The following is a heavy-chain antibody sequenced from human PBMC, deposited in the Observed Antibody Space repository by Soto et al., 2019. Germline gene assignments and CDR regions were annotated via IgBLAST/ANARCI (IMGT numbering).Heavy chain of an antibody. D-gene: IGHD2-2*01. J-gene: IGHJ5*02. Sequence: ASVKVSCKASGYIFINYGITWVRQAPGQGLEWMGWISGYNGNTKYADKLQGRVTMSTDTSTTTAYMELRSLRSDDTAVYYCARDEVPAANWLDRWGQGTLVTVSS. CDR3: ARDEVPAANWLDR. V-gene: IGHV1-18*01. CDR2: ISGYNGNT. CDR1: GYIFINYG.